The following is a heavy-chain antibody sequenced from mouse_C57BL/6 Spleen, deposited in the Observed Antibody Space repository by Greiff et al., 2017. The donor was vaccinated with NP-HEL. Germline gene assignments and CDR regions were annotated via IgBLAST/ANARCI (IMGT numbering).Heavy chain of an antibody. CDR2: IHPNSGST. CDR3: ARSRDYYGSSHLYYAMDY. V-gene: IGHV1-64*01. D-gene: IGHD1-1*01. Sequence: QVQLQQPGAELVKPGASVKLSCKASGYTFTSYWMHWVKQRPGQGLEWIGMIHPNSGSTNYNEKFKSKATLTVDKSSSTAYMQLSSLTSEDSAVYYCARSRDYYGSSHLYYAMDYWGQGTSVTVSS. CDR1: GYTFTSYW. J-gene: IGHJ4*01.